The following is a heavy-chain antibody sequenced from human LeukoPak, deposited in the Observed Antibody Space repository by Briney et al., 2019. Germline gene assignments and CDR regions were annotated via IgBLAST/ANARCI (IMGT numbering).Heavy chain of an antibody. CDR3: ARVPRSYYYYYYMDV. CDR1: GGPVSGNY. V-gene: IGHV4-59*02. J-gene: IGHJ6*03. Sequence: SETLSLTCNVSGGPVSGNYWSWIRQPPGKGLEWLGYIYYSGSSNYNLSLKSRVTMSADTSKNQFSLKLSSVTAADTAVYYCARVPRSYYYYYYMDVWGKGTTVTVSS. CDR2: IYYSGSS.